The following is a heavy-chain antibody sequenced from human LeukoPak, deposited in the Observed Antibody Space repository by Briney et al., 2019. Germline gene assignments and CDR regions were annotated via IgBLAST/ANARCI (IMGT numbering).Heavy chain of an antibody. CDR1: GFTFSSYG. CDR3: AKTRGYGAYDPFDY. Sequence: GGSLRLSCAVSGFTFSSYGMNWVRQTPGKGLEWVSGTSYSGGSTYYADSVKGRFTISRDNSKNTLYLQMNSLRAEVTAVYYCAKTRGYGAYDPFDYWGQGVLVTVSS. J-gene: IGHJ4*02. V-gene: IGHV3-23*01. CDR2: TSYSGGST. D-gene: IGHD5-12*01.